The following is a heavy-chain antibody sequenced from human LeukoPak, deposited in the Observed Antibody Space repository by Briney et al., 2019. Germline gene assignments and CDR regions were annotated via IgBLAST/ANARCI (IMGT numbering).Heavy chain of an antibody. J-gene: IGHJ3*02. V-gene: IGHV4-59*01. CDR1: GGSISSYY. CDR3: ARAPSSAIFGVVRGGAFDI. CDR2: IYYSGST. Sequence: SETLSLTCTVSGGSISSYYWSWIRQPPGKGLEWIGYIYYSGSTNYNPSLKSRVTISVDTSKNQFSLKLSSVTAADTAVYYCARAPSSAIFGVVRGGAFDIWGQGTMVTVSS. D-gene: IGHD3-3*01.